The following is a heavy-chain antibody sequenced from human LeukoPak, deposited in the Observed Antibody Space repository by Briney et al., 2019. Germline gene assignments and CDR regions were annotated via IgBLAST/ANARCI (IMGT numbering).Heavy chain of an antibody. Sequence: GGSLRLSCTASGFTFRTSGMHWVRQAPGKGLEWVGFIQHDETEIYSADSVRGRFTFSRDNFKSTVYLQMNSLRVEDSAAYYCARESGATKIGQLLNYWGQGTLVSVSS. CDR2: IQHDETEI. J-gene: IGHJ4*02. D-gene: IGHD3-10*01. CDR3: ARESGATKIGQLLNY. CDR1: GFTFRTSG. V-gene: IGHV3-30*02.